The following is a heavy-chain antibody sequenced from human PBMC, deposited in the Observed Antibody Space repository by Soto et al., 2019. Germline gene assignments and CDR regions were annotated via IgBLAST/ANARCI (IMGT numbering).Heavy chain of an antibody. D-gene: IGHD3-22*01. CDR3: ASQYYYDSSGSDY. CDR2: ISSSSSYI. Sequence: TGGPLRLSCAASGFTCGGYSMNWVRQAPGKGLEWVSSISSSSSYIYYAASVKGRFTISRDNAKNSLYLQMNSLRAEDTAVYYCASQYYYDSSGSDYWGQGTLVTVSS. J-gene: IGHJ4*02. V-gene: IGHV3-21*01. CDR1: GFTCGGYS.